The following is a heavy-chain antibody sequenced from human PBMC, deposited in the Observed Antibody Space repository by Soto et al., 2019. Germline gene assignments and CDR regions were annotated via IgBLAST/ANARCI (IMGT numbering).Heavy chain of an antibody. CDR1: GVTLSNFW. D-gene: IGHD5-18*01. CDR3: SHGYYQYFES. Sequence: PGVSLKLSCAVSGVTLSNFWMNWVRQAPGKGPEWVGRIKSKTDGGTVEYAAPVKDRFTISRDDSENTLYLQMNSLKTEDTAVYYCSHGYYQYFESWGQGTLVTVSS. J-gene: IGHJ4*02. V-gene: IGHV3-15*07. CDR2: IKSKTDGGTV.